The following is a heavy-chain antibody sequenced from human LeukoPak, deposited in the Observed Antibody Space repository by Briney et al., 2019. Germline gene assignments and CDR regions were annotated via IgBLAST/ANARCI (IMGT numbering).Heavy chain of an antibody. D-gene: IGHD6-19*01. V-gene: IGHV4-59*02. Sequence: SETPSLTSTLSRESVMKEKCIDIGGPPSIKKKWSGYMDYSGSTNYNHSLKSRVTMSVDTSKNQFSLKLSSVTAADTAVYYCARDELQWMPPYYYYYGRDLWG. CDR1: RESVMKEK. CDR2: MDYSGST. CDR3: ARDELQWMPPYYYYYGRDL. J-gene: IGHJ6*02.